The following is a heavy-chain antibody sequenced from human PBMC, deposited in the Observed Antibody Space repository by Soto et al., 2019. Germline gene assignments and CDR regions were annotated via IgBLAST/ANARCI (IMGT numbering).Heavy chain of an antibody. V-gene: IGHV1-8*01. CDR1: GYTFTSYD. CDR2: MNPNRGNT. Sequence: QVQLVQSGAEVKKPGASVKVSCKASGYTFTSYDINWVRQATGQGLEWMGWMNPNRGNTGYAQKFQGRFTMTRNTSISTAYMELSSLRSEDTAVYYCAFEYSARGDAFDIWGQGTMVTVSS. CDR3: AFEYSARGDAFDI. J-gene: IGHJ3*02. D-gene: IGHD3-9*01.